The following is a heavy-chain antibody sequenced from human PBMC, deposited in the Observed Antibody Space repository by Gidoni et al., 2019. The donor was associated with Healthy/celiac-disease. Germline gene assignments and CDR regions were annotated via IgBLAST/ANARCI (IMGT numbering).Heavy chain of an antibody. V-gene: IGHV3-7*01. CDR2: IKQDGSEK. D-gene: IGHD6-19*01. CDR1: GFPFSSYW. CDR3: ARDFGRQWLVSYYYYGMDV. J-gene: IGHJ6*02. Sequence: EVQLVESGGGLVQPGGSLRLSCAASGFPFSSYWMSWVRQAPGKGLEWVANIKQDGSEKYYVDSVKGRFTISRDNAKNSLYLQMNSLRAEDTAVYYCARDFGRQWLVSYYYYGMDVWGQGTTVTVSS.